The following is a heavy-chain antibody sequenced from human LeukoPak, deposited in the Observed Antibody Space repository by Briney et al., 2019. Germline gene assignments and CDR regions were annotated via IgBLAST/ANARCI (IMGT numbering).Heavy chain of an antibody. CDR2: ISRSGVTI. CDR1: GFIFSSYE. Sequence: GGSLRLSCAASGFIFSSYEMNWVRQAPGKGLEWVSHISRSGVTIYYADSVEGRFTMSRDNAKNSLYLQMNSLRAEDTAIYYCARQLSGAYFDYWGQGTLVTVSS. J-gene: IGHJ4*02. CDR3: ARQLSGAYFDY. V-gene: IGHV3-48*03. D-gene: IGHD7-27*01.